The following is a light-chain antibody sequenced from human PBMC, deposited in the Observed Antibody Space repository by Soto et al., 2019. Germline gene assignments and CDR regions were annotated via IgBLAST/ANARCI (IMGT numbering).Light chain of an antibody. Sequence: EIVLTQSPGTLSLSPGERATLSCRASQSVSSNLAWYQQKPGQAPRLLIYGASTRATGIPARFSGSGSGTDFTLTISRLEPEDFAVYYCQQYGSSSFTFGQGTLLEVK. CDR1: QSVSSN. V-gene: IGKV3-20*01. CDR2: GAS. CDR3: QQYGSSSFT. J-gene: IGKJ5*01.